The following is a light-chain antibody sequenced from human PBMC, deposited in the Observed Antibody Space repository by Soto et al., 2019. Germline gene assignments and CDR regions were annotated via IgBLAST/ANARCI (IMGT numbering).Light chain of an antibody. CDR1: QGISTF. J-gene: IGKJ5*01. CDR2: AAS. V-gene: IGKV1-16*01. CDR3: QHYDGYPQI. Sequence: EIQITQSPSSRSASVGDIVTITCRASQGISTFLAWFQKKPGKAPKTLIYAASSLHSGVPSRLRGSGYGTDLTITISSLQTEDFETYYCQHYDGYPQIFGHGTRLEIK.